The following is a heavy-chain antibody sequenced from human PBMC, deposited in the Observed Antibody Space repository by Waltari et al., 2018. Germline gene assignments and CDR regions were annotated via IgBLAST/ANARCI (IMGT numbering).Heavy chain of an antibody. Sequence: QVQLQESGPGLVKPSETLSLTCAVSGYSISSGSYWGWIRQPPGKGLEWIGSIYHRGSTYYTPSLKSRVTISVDTSKNQFSLKLSSVTAADTAVYYCASGYSPNYFDYWGQGTLVTVSS. CDR3: ASGYSPNYFDY. CDR2: IYHRGST. J-gene: IGHJ4*02. V-gene: IGHV4-38-2*01. CDR1: GYSISSGSY. D-gene: IGHD3-22*01.